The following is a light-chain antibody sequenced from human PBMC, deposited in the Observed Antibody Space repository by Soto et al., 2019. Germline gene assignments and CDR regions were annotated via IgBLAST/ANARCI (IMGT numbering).Light chain of an antibody. CDR1: QSVGSK. J-gene: IGKJ2*01. CDR2: GAS. Sequence: IVLTQSPATLPVSPGETGTLSCRASQSVGSKLAWYQQKPGQAPRLLIYGASTRATGVPARFSGSGSGTEFTLTISSLQSEDFAIYYCQQYNNWPPLTFGQGTKVDIK. V-gene: IGKV3-15*01. CDR3: QQYNNWPPLT.